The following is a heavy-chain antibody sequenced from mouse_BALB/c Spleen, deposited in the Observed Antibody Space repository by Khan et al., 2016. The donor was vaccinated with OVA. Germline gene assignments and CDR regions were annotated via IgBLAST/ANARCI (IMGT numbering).Heavy chain of an antibody. CDR2: ISSGGTYT. J-gene: IGHJ2*01. D-gene: IGHD1-1*01. V-gene: IGHV5-6-4*01. CDR1: GFSFSSYS. Sequence: EVQLVESGRGLVRPGGSLKISCAASGFSFSSYSMSWVRQTPEKRLEWVATISSGGTYTYYPDSVKGRFTISSDNAKNTLYLQMSSLKSEDTATYYWPRHRGYDGQNPYLDYWGQGTTLTVSS. CDR3: PRHRGYDGQNPYLDY.